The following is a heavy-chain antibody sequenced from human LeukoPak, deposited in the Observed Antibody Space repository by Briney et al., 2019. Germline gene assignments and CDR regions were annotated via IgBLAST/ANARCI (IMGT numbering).Heavy chain of an antibody. J-gene: IGHJ3*02. Sequence: PGRSLRLSCTGSGFTFGDSEMSWVRQAPGKGLEWVSAISGSGGSTYYADSVKGRFTISRDNSKNTLYLQMNSLRAEDTAVYYCAKDLFSYRDAFDIWGQGTMVTVSS. CDR3: AKDLFSYRDAFDI. CDR2: ISGSGGST. CDR1: GFTFGDSE. V-gene: IGHV3-23*01. D-gene: IGHD1-14*01.